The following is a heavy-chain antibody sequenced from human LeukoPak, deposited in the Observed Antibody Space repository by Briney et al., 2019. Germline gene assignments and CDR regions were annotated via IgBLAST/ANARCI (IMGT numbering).Heavy chain of an antibody. Sequence: PGGSLRLSCAASGFTFSDYYMSWIRQAPGKGLEWVSYISSSGSTIYYADSVKGRFTISRDNAKNSLYLQVNSLRAEDTAVYYCARDRDPIVATEYMWFDPWGQGTLVTVSS. CDR3: ARDRDPIVATEYMWFDP. CDR2: ISSSGSTI. CDR1: GFTFSDYY. V-gene: IGHV3-11*01. J-gene: IGHJ5*02. D-gene: IGHD5-12*01.